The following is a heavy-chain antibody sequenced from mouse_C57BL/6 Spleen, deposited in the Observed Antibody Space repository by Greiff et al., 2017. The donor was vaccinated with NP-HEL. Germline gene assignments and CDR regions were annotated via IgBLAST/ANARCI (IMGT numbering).Heavy chain of an antibody. CDR2: INPSNGGT. V-gene: IGHV1-53*01. Sequence: QVHVKQPGTELVKPGASVKLSCKASGYTFTSYWMHWVKQRPGQGLEWIGNINPSNGGTNYNEKFKSKATLTVDKSSSTAYMQLSSLTSEDSAVYYCARSITTQGFAYWGQGTLVTVSA. D-gene: IGHD1-1*01. J-gene: IGHJ3*01. CDR3: ARSITTQGFAY. CDR1: GYTFTSYW.